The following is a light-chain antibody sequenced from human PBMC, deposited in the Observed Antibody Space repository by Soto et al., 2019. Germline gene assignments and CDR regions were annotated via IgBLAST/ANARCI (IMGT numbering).Light chain of an antibody. Sequence: EIVLTQSPATLSLSPGERAALSCRASQDVGRYLAWYQQKPGQPPRLLIYDASTRATGISARFSGSGYGTDFTLAIDNLESEDFAVYYCQQCGSWPLTFGGGTKVEIK. V-gene: IGKV3-11*01. CDR2: DAS. J-gene: IGKJ4*01. CDR3: QQCGSWPLT. CDR1: QDVGRY.